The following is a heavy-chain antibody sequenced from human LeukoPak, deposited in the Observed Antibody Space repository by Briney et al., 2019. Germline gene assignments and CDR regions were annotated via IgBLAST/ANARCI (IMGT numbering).Heavy chain of an antibody. V-gene: IGHV3-9*01. Sequence: PGGSLRLSCAASGFTFDDYDMHWVRQAPGKGLQWVSGISWNSGYIGYVDSVKGRFTISRDNAKNSLYLQMNSLRAEDTAVYYCARDPGVGYQLLQSYYFDYWGQGTLVTVSS. J-gene: IGHJ4*02. CDR3: ARDPGVGYQLLQSYYFDY. D-gene: IGHD2-2*01. CDR2: ISWNSGYI. CDR1: GFTFDDYD.